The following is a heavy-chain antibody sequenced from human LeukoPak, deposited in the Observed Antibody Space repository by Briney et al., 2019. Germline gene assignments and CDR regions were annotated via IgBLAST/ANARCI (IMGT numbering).Heavy chain of an antibody. CDR1: GFTFSSYA. CDR3: AKGRWSPDY. CDR2: ISDSGANT. Sequence: GGSLRLSCAASGFTFSSYAMSWVRQAPGKGLEWVSLISDSGANTYCTDSVKGRFTISRDNSKNSLYLQMNSLRADDTAVYYCAKGRWSPDYWGQGTLVTVSS. V-gene: IGHV3-23*01. D-gene: IGHD1-1*01. J-gene: IGHJ4*02.